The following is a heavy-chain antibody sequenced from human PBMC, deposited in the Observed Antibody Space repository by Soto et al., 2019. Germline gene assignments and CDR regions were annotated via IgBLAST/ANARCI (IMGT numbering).Heavy chain of an antibody. Sequence: ASVKVSCKVSGYSFSEMSMHWVRQTPEKGLEWMGSFDGEDGQTMYAQKFQGRVTMTEDTSADTAYMELSSLRSDDTAAYYCGIPGATGSLDYWGQGSRVTVYS. CDR3: GIPGATGSLDY. D-gene: IGHD2-15*01. V-gene: IGHV1-24*01. J-gene: IGHJ4*02. CDR2: FDGEDGQT. CDR1: GYSFSEMS.